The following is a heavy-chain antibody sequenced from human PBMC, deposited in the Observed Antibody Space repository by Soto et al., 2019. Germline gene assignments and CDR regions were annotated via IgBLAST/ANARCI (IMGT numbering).Heavy chain of an antibody. CDR1: GFKFTDYY. V-gene: IGHV3-11*01. Sequence: GGSLRLSCAASGFKFTDYYMSWIRQAPRKGLEWISYISSSGTTVYYADSVKGRFTISRDNTENSLYLQMKNLRADDKAVYYCERDRVAGIFYWGQGTQVTVSS. CDR2: ISSSGTTV. CDR3: ERDRVAGIFY. J-gene: IGHJ4*02. D-gene: IGHD6-19*01.